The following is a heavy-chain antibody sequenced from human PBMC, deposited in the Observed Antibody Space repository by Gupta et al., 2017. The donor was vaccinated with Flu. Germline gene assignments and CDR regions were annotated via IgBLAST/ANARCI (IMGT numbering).Heavy chain of an antibody. Sequence: QGRLQESGPGLVRPSQTLSVTCSVSGGYRYSGGYHWPWIRQFPGKGLEWIGHISYKGKIHYNPALRSRVTISEQASKTQSSLTMHYVNDGDTAVYYCASENRRFYSYGLGVWGQGTTVTVSS. CDR1: GGYRYSGGYH. CDR2: ISYKGKI. J-gene: IGHJ6*02. V-gene: IGHV4-31*03. D-gene: IGHD2-21*01. CDR3: ASENRRFYSYGLGV.